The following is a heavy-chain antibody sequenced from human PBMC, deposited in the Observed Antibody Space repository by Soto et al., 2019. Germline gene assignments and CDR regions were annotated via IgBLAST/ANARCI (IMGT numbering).Heavy chain of an antibody. Sequence: QVQLQQWGAGLLKPSETLSLTCAVYGGSFSGYYWSWIRQPPGKGLEWIGEINHSGSTNYNPSLKSRVTISVDTSKNQFSLKLSSVTAADTAVYYCARSHLRGYCLSWGQGTLVTVSS. V-gene: IGHV4-34*01. CDR2: INHSGST. CDR1: GGSFSGYY. D-gene: IGHD2-15*01. CDR3: ARSHLRGYCLS. J-gene: IGHJ4*02.